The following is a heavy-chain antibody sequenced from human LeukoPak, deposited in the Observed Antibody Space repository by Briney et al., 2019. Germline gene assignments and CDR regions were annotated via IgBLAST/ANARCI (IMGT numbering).Heavy chain of an antibody. D-gene: IGHD2-21*02. J-gene: IGHJ4*02. CDR2: IYHSGST. CDR3: ARLAYCGGDCYPSPDY. Sequence: SETLSLTCTVSGGSISSYYWSWIRQPPGKGLEWIGYIYHSGSTYYNPSLKSRVTISVDTSKNQFSLKLSSVTAADTAVYYCARLAYCGGDCYPSPDYWGQGTLVTVSS. CDR1: GGSISSYY. V-gene: IGHV4-59*08.